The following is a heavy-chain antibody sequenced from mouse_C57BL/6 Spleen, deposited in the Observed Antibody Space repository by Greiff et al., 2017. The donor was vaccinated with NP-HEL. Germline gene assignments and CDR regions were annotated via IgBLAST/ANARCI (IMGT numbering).Heavy chain of an antibody. V-gene: IGHV1-39*01. D-gene: IGHD2-2*01. CDR3: ARRAGYDYAMDY. CDR2: INPNYGTT. Sequence: LVESGPELVKPGASVKISCKASGYSFTDYNMNWVKQSNGKSLEWIGVINPNYGTTSYNQKFKGKATLNVDQSSSPAYMQLNSLTAEDSAVYYGARRAGYDYAMDYWGQGTSVTVSS. J-gene: IGHJ4*01. CDR1: GYSFTDYN.